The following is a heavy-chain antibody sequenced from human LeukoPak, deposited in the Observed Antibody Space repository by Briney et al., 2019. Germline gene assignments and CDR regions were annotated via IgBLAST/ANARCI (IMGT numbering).Heavy chain of an antibody. CDR3: AKESFPYGSGSYYHFDY. J-gene: IGHJ4*02. CDR1: GFTFSSYA. D-gene: IGHD3-10*01. V-gene: IGHV3-23*01. CDR2: FSGSGGNT. Sequence: QSGGSLRLSCAASGFTFSSYAMSWVRQAPGKGLEWVSTFSGSGGNTYYADSVKGRFTISRDNSKNTLYLQMNSLRAEDTAVYYCAKESFPYGSGSYYHFDYWGQGTLVTVSS.